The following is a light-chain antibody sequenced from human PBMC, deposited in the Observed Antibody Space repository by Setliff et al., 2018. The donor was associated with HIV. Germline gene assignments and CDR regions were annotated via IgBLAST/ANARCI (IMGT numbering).Light chain of an antibody. CDR2: EVN. J-gene: IGLJ1*01. CDR1: SSDVGGYNF. Sequence: QSALTQPPSASGSPGQSVTISCTGTSSDVGGYNFVSWYQQHPGKAPKLILYEVNKRPSGVPDRFSGSKSGNTASLTVSGLQAEDEADYYCCSYAGSNNPRDVFGTGTKVTVL. V-gene: IGLV2-8*01. CDR3: CSYAGSNNPRDV.